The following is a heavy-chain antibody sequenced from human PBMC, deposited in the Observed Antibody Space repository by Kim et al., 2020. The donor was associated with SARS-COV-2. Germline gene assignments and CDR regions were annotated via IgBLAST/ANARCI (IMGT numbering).Heavy chain of an antibody. V-gene: IGHV4-31*03. D-gene: IGHD4-17*01. CDR2: IYYSGST. J-gene: IGHJ4*02. Sequence: SETLSLTCTVSGGSISSGGYYWSWIRQHPGKGLEWIGYIYYSGSTYYNPSLKSRVTISVDTSKNQFSLKLSSVTAADTAVYYCARAAPTVTWRYFDYWGQGTLVTVSS. CDR1: GGSISSGGYY. CDR3: ARAAPTVTWRYFDY.